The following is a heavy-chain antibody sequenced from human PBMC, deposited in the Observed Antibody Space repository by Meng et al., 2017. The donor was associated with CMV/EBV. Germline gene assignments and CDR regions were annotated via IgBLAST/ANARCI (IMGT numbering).Heavy chain of an antibody. Sequence: GESLKISCAASGFTFSSYSMNWVRQAPGKGLEWVSSISSSSSYIYYADSVKGRFTISRDNAKNSLYLQMNSLRAEDTAVYYCARVVEEPLTGYYYGMDVWGQGTTVPSP. V-gene: IGHV3-21*01. J-gene: IGHJ6*02. CDR3: ARVVEEPLTGYYYGMDV. D-gene: IGHD1-14*01. CDR2: ISSSSSYI. CDR1: GFTFSSYS.